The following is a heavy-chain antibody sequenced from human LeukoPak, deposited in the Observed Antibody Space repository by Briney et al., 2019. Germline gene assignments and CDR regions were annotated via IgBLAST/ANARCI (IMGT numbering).Heavy chain of an antibody. Sequence: PSETLSLTCTVSGGSISSYYWSWIRQPAGEGLEWIGRLHTSGSTHYNPSLKSRVTISVDTSKNQFSLKLSSVTAADTAVYYCAREEAVALDAFDIWGQGTMVTVSS. CDR3: AREEAVALDAFDI. CDR1: GGSISSYY. CDR2: LHTSGST. V-gene: IGHV4-4*07. J-gene: IGHJ3*02. D-gene: IGHD6-19*01.